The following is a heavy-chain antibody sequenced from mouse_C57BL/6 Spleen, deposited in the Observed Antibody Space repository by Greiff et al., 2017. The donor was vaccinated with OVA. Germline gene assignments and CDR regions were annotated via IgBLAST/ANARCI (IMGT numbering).Heavy chain of an antibody. D-gene: IGHD2-4*01. CDR3: ARRGLPGGYFDV. CDR1: GFTFSDYY. J-gene: IGHJ1*03. CDR2: ISNGGGST. Sequence: DVMLVESGGGLVQPGGSLKLSCAASGFTFSDYYMYWVRQTPAKRLEWFAYISNGGGSTYSPATVTGRFTISRDNAKNTLYLQMSRLKSEDTAMYYCARRGLPGGYFDVWGTGTTVTVAS. V-gene: IGHV5-12*01.